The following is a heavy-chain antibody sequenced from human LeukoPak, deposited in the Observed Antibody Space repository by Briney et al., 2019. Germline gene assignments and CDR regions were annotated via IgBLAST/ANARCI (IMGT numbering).Heavy chain of an antibody. CDR2: LSTSTYI. CDR1: GFIFSSYS. V-gene: IGHV3-21*01. D-gene: IGHD4-4*01. CDR3: ARSLSPPTYYYGMDV. J-gene: IGHJ6*02. Sequence: GGSLRLSCAASGFIFSSYSMNWVRQAPGKGLEGVSFLSTSTYISYADSVKGRFTISRDNAKNSLYLQMNSLRAEDTAVYYCARSLSPPTYYYGMDVWGQGTTVTVS.